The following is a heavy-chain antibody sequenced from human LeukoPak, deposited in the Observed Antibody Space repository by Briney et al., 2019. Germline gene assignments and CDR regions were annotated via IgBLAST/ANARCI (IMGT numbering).Heavy chain of an antibody. J-gene: IGHJ4*02. CDR3: ARRMGLTHFDS. Sequence: ASVKVSCKASGYTFTSYGISWVRQAPGQGLEWMGWISAYSGSTNYAQNLQGRVTMTTDTSTSTAYLELRSLRSDDTAVYLCARRMGLTHFDSWGQGTLVTVSS. D-gene: IGHD1-26*01. CDR2: ISAYSGST. V-gene: IGHV1-18*01. CDR1: GYTFTSYG.